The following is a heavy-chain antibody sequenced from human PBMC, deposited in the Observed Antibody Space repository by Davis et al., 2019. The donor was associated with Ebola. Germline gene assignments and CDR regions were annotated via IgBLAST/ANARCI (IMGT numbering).Heavy chain of an antibody. V-gene: IGHV1-46*01. CDR1: GYTFTSYY. J-gene: IGHJ6*02. CDR3: ARGGYYYGMDV. CDR2: INPSGGST. Sequence: ASVKVSCKASGYTFTSYYMHWVRQAPGQGLEWMGIINPSGGSTSYAQKFQGRVTITADKSTSTAYMELSSLRSEDTAVYYCARGGYYYGMDVWGQGTTVTVSS.